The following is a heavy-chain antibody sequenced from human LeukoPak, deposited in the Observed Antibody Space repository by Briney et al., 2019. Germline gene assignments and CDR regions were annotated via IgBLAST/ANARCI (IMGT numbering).Heavy chain of an antibody. V-gene: IGHV3-21*01. D-gene: IGHD6-6*01. J-gene: IGHJ6*02. CDR2: ISGSRSYI. CDR1: GFSFSSYR. CDR3: ARDTSSSNPYYGMDV. Sequence: GGSLRLSCAASGFSFSSYRMNWVRQAPGKGLEWVSSISGSRSYIYYADSVKGRFTISRDNAKNSLYLQMNSLRAEDTAVYYCARDTSSSNPYYGMDVWGQGTTVTVSS.